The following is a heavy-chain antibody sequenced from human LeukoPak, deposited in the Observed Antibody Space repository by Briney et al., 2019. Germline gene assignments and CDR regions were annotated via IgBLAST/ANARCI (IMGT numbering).Heavy chain of an antibody. Sequence: ASVKVSCKASGYTFTSYYMHWVRQAPGQGLKWMGIINPSGGSTSYAQKFRGRVTMTRDTSTSTVYMELSSLRSEDTAVYYCARKTRSQDGRLAYHFDYWGQGTLVTVSS. CDR1: GYTFTSYY. D-gene: IGHD3-16*01. V-gene: IGHV1-46*01. CDR3: ARKTRSQDGRLAYHFDY. CDR2: INPSGGST. J-gene: IGHJ4*02.